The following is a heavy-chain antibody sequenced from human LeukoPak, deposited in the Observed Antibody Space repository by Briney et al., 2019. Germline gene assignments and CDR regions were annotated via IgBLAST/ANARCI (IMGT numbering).Heavy chain of an antibody. CDR1: GGTFSNYA. D-gene: IGHD3-22*01. CDR3: ARARTDYFDSSGSPFHY. J-gene: IGHJ4*01. Sequence: SVKVSCRASGGTFSNYALSWVRQAPGQGLEWMGATIPIFNAANYAQKFKGRVTITADESASTAYMEPRSLTSEDTALYYCARARTDYFDSSGSPFHYWGQGTLVTVSS. CDR2: TIPIFNAA. V-gene: IGHV1-69*13.